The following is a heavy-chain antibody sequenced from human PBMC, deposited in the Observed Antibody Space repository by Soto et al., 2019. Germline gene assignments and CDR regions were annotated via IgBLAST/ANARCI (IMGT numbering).Heavy chain of an antibody. Sequence: PSETLSLTCAVSGGSISSSNWWSWVRQPPGKGLEWIGEIYHSGSTNYNPSLKSRVTISVDKSKNQFSLKLSSVTAADTAVYYCARGWRDTAMAHFDYWGQGTLVTVSS. J-gene: IGHJ4*02. D-gene: IGHD5-18*01. CDR2: IYHSGST. CDR1: GGSISSSNW. V-gene: IGHV4-4*02. CDR3: ARGWRDTAMAHFDY.